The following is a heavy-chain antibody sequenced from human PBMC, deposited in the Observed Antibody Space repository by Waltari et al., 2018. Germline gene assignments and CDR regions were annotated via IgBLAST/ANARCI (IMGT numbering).Heavy chain of an antibody. CDR2: ISYDGNNK. J-gene: IGHJ4*02. Sequence: QVQLVESGGGVVRPGRSLRLSCAASGFTFTYYSMHWVRQAPGKGLEWVALISYDGNNKYYADSMTGRFTISRDNSKNTLCLQMDNLTPEDTGVYFCVRGGRLATAAPDYWGQGTLVTVSS. CDR1: GFTFTYYS. D-gene: IGHD6-13*01. V-gene: IGHV3-30-3*01. CDR3: VRGGRLATAAPDY.